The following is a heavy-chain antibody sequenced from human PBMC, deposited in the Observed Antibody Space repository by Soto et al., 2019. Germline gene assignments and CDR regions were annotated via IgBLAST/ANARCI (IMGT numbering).Heavy chain of an antibody. D-gene: IGHD2-21*02. CDR3: ARGGGIVVATAPYDH. Sequence: ASVKVSCKASGYTFTGYYMNWVRQAPGQGLEWLGIINPSGGYTTYAQRFLGRVTMTSDTSTSTVHMELGSLTSEDTAVYYCARGGGIVVATAPYDHWGQGTLVTVSS. CDR2: INPSGGYT. J-gene: IGHJ4*02. CDR1: GYTFTGYY. V-gene: IGHV1-46*03.